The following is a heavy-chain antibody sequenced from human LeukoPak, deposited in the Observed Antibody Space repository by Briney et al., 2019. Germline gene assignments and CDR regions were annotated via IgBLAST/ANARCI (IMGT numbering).Heavy chain of an antibody. J-gene: IGHJ4*02. CDR2: TSAYNGNT. CDR1: GYTFTSYG. V-gene: IGHV1-18*01. Sequence: ASVKVSCKASGYTFTSYGISWVRQAPGQGLEWMGWTSAYNGNTNYAQKLQGRVTMTTDTSTSTAYMELRSLRSDDTAVYYCAREGYCTNGVCYKDYWGQGTLVTVSS. CDR3: AREGYCTNGVCYKDY. D-gene: IGHD2-8*01.